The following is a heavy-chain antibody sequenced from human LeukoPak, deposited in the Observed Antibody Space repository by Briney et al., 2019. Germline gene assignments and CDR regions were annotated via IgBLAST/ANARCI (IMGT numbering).Heavy chain of an antibody. D-gene: IGHD2-2*02. CDR3: AKDSGYCSSTSCYKGPNWFDP. V-gene: IGHV3-30*02. Sequence: PGGSLRLSCAASGFTFSSYGMHWVRQAPGKGLEWVAFIRYDGSNKYYADSVKGRFTISRDNSKNTLYLQMNSLRAEDTAVYYCAKDSGYCSSTSCYKGPNWFDPWGQGTLVTVSS. CDR2: IRYDGSNK. CDR1: GFTFSSYG. J-gene: IGHJ5*02.